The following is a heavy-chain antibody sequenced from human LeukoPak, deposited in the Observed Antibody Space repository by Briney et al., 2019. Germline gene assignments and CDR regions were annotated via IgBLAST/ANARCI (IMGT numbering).Heavy chain of an antibody. CDR2: IYPGHSDT. J-gene: IGHJ5*02. Sequence: GESLKISCKVSGYILTNNWIGWVRQVPGKGLEWMGLIYPGHSDTKYSPSFQGQGTISADKFISTAYLHWSSLKASDTAMYYCARLKSITRARRLQSPFDPWGQGTLVTVSS. D-gene: IGHD5-24*01. CDR1: GYILTNNW. V-gene: IGHV5-51*01. CDR3: ARLKSITRARRLQSPFDP.